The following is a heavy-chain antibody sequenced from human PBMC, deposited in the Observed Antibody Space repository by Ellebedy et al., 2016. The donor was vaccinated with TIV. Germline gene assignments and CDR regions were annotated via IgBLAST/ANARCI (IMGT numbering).Heavy chain of an antibody. CDR3: ARGNSGYDAVYLDY. CDR1: GFTFSSYS. CDR2: ISYDGSNK. J-gene: IGHJ4*02. Sequence: GESLKISCAASGFTFSSYSMHWVRQAPGKGLEWVAVISYDGSNKYYADSVKGRFTISGDNSKNTLYLQMNSLRAEDTAVYYCARGNSGYDAVYLDYWGQGTLVTVSS. V-gene: IGHV3-30-3*01. D-gene: IGHD5-12*01.